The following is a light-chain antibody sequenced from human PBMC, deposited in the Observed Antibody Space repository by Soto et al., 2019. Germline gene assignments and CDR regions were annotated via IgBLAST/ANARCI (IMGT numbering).Light chain of an antibody. V-gene: IGKV3-15*01. CDR2: GVS. Sequence: EIVLTQSPGTLSLSPGERASLSCRASQSVGKYLAWFQQKPGQAPSLLIYGVSTRATGVPVRFSGSGSGTEFTLTISSLQSEDFAVYYCQQYNNWPPWTFGQGTKVDI. CDR1: QSVGKY. J-gene: IGKJ1*01. CDR3: QQYNNWPPWT.